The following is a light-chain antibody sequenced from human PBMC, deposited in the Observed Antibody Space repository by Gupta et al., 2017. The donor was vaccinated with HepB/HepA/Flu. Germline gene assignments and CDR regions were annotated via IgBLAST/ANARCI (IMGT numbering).Light chain of an antibody. CDR3: CSYAGSSWV. CDR2: EVS. J-gene: IGLJ3*02. CDR1: SSDVGSYDL. Sequence: SPLPHPATAAGSPGQSITISWTGTSSDVGSYDLVSWDQHHPGKAPKLMIYEVSNRPSGVSNRFSGSKSGNTASLTISGLQAEDDADYYCCSYAGSSWVFGGGTKLTVL. V-gene: IGLV2-23*02.